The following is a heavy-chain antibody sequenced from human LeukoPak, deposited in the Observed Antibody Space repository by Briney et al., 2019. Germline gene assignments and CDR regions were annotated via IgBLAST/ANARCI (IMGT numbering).Heavy chain of an antibody. V-gene: IGHV3-9*01. CDR1: GFTFDDYA. Sequence: GGSLRLYCAASGFTFDDYAMHWVRQAPGKGLEWVSGISWNSGSITYADSVKGRFTISRDNAKNSLYLQMNSLRAEDTALYYCAKDRSGSYSSFDCWGQGTLVTVSS. CDR3: AKDRSGSYSSFDC. D-gene: IGHD1-26*01. CDR2: ISWNSGSI. J-gene: IGHJ4*02.